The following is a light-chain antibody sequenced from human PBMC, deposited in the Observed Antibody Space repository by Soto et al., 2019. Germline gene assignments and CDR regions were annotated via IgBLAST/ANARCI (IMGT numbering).Light chain of an antibody. J-gene: IGKJ1*01. CDR3: QQYGSSGT. CDR1: QSVGTY. CDR2: GAS. V-gene: IGKV3-15*01. Sequence: VSTQSPGTLSLSPGERATLSCRASQSVGTYLAWYQQKPGQAPRLLIYGASTRATGIAARFSGSGSGTEFTLTISGLQSEDFAVYYCQQYGSSGTFGQGTKVDIK.